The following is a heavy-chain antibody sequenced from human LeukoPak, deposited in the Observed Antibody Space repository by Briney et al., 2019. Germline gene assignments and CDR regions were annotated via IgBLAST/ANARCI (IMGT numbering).Heavy chain of an antibody. D-gene: IGHD2-8*01. CDR1: GFTFSSYA. Sequence: HGGSLRLSCAASGFTFSSYAMSWVRQAPGKGLEWVSAISGSGGSTYYADSVKGRFTISRDNSKNTLYLQMNSLRAEDTAVYYCANTDCINGVCYYYGMDVWGQGTTVTVSS. CDR2: ISGSGGST. CDR3: ANTDCINGVCYYYGMDV. V-gene: IGHV3-23*01. J-gene: IGHJ6*02.